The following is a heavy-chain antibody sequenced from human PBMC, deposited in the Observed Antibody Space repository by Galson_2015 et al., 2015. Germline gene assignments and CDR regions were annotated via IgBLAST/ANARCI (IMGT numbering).Heavy chain of an antibody. J-gene: IGHJ4*02. CDR2: IKSKTDGGTT. CDR3: TTLGGAAAGTNLYY. D-gene: IGHD6-13*01. Sequence: SLRLSCAASGFTFSNAWMSWVRQAPGKGLEWVGRIKSKTDGGTTDYAAPVKGRFTISRDDSKNTLYLQMNSLKTEDTAVYYCTTLGGAAAGTNLYYWGQGTLVTVSS. V-gene: IGHV3-15*01. CDR1: GFTFSNAW.